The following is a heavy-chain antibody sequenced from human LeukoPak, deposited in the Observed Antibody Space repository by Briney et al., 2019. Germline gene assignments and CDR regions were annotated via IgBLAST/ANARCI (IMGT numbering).Heavy chain of an antibody. J-gene: IGHJ4*02. Sequence: SVKVSCKASGYTFTSYDINWVRQATGQGLEWMGWMNPNSGNTGYAQKFQGRVTITRNTSISTAYMELSSLRAEDTAVYYCARDRTYYDILTGFRSGYYFDYWGQGTLVTVSS. CDR1: GYTFTSYD. CDR2: MNPNSGNT. CDR3: ARDRTYYDILTGFRSGYYFDY. V-gene: IGHV1-8*03. D-gene: IGHD3-9*01.